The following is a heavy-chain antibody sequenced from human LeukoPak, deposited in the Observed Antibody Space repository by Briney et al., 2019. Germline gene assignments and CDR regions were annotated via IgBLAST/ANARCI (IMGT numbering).Heavy chain of an antibody. Sequence: GGSLRLSCAASGFTFNNYAMDWVRQAPGNGLEWVSYIRGGGSNTRYSDSVKGRFIISRDNSKNILYLQMNSLRAEDTAIYYCAKCSASYSNDAFDVWGRGTMVTVSS. V-gene: IGHV3-23*01. J-gene: IGHJ3*01. D-gene: IGHD3-10*02. CDR3: AKCSASYSNDAFDV. CDR1: GFTFNNYA. CDR2: IRGGGSNT.